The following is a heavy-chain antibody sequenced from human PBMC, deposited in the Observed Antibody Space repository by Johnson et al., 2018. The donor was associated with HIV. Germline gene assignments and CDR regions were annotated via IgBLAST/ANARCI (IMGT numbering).Heavy chain of an antibody. D-gene: IGHD1-1*01. Sequence: QMQLVESGGGVVQTGTSLRLSCAASGFTFNTYGMHWVRQGPGKGLEWVCVMYSDGTTTYADSVKGRFTISRDNSKSTVYLQLNSLRVDDTAMYYWARDVAGIYDAFDIWGQGTMVTVSS. CDR2: MYSDGTT. CDR3: ARDVAGIYDAFDI. V-gene: IGHV3-NL1*01. CDR1: GFTFNTYG. J-gene: IGHJ3*02.